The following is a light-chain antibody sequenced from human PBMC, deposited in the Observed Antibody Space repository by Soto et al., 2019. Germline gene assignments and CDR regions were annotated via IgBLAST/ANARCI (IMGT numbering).Light chain of an antibody. J-gene: IGKJ1*01. V-gene: IGKV3-20*01. CDR2: GAS. Sequence: EIVLTQSPGSLSLSPGERVTLSCRASQSFSSTFFAWYQQKPGQAPRLLIYGASSRATGIPDRFSGSGSGTDFTLTISRLEPEDFAVYYCQQYASSVTFGQGTKVEIK. CDR1: QSFSSTF. CDR3: QQYASSVT.